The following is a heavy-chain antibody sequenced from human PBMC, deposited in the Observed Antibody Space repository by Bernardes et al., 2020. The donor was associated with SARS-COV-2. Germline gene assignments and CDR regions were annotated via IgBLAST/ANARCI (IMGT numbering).Heavy chain of an antibody. CDR1: GFTFSIYA. D-gene: IGHD2-8*01. V-gene: IGHV3-23*01. Sequence: GGSLRLSCEASGFTFSIYAMSWVRQAPGKGLEWVAAISRSGASRYYADSVKGRSTVSRDNSKNTLFLQMNGLRAEDTAVYYSAKGGTGVTGDAFDVWGHGTMVTVSS. J-gene: IGHJ3*01. CDR3: AKGGTGVTGDAFDV. CDR2: ISRSGASR.